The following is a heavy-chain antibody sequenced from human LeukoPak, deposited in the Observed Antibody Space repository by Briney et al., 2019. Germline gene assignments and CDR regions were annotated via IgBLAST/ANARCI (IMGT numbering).Heavy chain of an antibody. D-gene: IGHD2-21*02. Sequence: SETLSLTYTVSGGSISNYYWSWIRQPAGKGLEWIGRIYAGGNTDHNPSLKSRVTMSVDSSKNQFSLRLSSVTAADTAVYYCAREHKVYDGDGYYYGYWGQGTLVTVSS. CDR1: GGSISNYY. CDR3: AREHKVYDGDGYYYGY. J-gene: IGHJ4*02. V-gene: IGHV4-4*07. CDR2: IYAGGNT.